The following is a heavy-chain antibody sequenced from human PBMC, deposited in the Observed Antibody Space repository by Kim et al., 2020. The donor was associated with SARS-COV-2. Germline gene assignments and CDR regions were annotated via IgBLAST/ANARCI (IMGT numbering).Heavy chain of an antibody. V-gene: IGHV5-51*01. CDR3: AGSNSAGGWFDP. D-gene: IGHD3-10*01. J-gene: IGHJ5*02. Sequence: YSPSFQGQVTISADKSISTAYLQWSSLKASDTAMYYCAGSNSAGGWFDPWGQGTLVTVSS.